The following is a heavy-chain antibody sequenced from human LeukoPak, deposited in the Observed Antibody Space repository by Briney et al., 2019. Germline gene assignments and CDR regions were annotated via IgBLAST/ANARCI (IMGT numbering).Heavy chain of an antibody. CDR1: GGTFSSYT. J-gene: IGHJ4*02. CDR2: INPGGGST. CDR3: ARALVSLNSRPFDY. D-gene: IGHD4-23*01. Sequence: VASVKVSCKASGGTFSSYTISWVRQAPGQGLEWMGIINPGGGSTSYAQKFQGRVTMTTDTSTSTVYMEVSSLRSEDTAVYYCARALVSLNSRPFDYWGQGTLVTVSS. V-gene: IGHV1-46*01.